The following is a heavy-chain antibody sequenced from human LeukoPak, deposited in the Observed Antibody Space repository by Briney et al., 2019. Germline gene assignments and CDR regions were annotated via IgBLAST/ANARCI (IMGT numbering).Heavy chain of an antibody. J-gene: IGHJ6*02. V-gene: IGHV3-30*04. CDR3: ARVHSSGWYLGLGYYYYGMDV. D-gene: IGHD6-19*01. CDR2: ISYDGSNK. CDR1: GSTFSSYA. Sequence: PGGSLRLSCAASGSTFSSYAMHWVRQAPGKGLEWVAVISYDGSNKYYADSVKGRFTISRDNSKNTLYPQMNSLRAEDTAVYYCARVHSSGWYLGLGYYYYGMDVWGQGTTVTVSS.